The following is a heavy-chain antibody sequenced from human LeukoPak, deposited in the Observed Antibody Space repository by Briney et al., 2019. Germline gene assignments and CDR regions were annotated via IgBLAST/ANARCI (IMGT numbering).Heavy chain of an antibody. J-gene: IGHJ4*02. CDR2: ISYDGSNK. CDR3: ARDILYSSGWTEGYFDY. CDR1: GFTFSSYA. V-gene: IGHV3-30-3*01. Sequence: PGGSLRLSCAASGFTFSSYAMHWVRQAPGKGLEWVAVISYDGSNKYYADSVKGRFTISRDNSKNTLYLQMNSLRAEDTAVYYCARDILYSSGWTEGYFDYWGQRTLVTVSS. D-gene: IGHD6-19*01.